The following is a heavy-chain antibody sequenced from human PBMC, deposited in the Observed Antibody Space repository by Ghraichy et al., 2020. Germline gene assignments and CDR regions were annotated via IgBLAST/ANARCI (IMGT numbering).Heavy chain of an antibody. CDR1: GGSFSGYY. J-gene: IGHJ4*02. D-gene: IGHD3-9*01. Sequence: GSLRLSCAVYGGSFSGYYWSWIRQPPGKGLEWIGEINHSGSTNYNPSLKSRVTISVDTSKNQFSLKLSSVTAADTAVYYCARGTVLRYFDWLSKTSNFDYWGQGTLVTVSS. CDR3: ARGTVLRYFDWLSKTSNFDY. CDR2: INHSGST. V-gene: IGHV4-34*01.